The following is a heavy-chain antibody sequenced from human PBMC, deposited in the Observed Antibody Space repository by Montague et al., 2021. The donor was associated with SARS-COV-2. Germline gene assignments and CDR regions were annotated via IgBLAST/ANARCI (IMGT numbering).Heavy chain of an antibody. CDR3: ARGWGYYDSSGYLLFDY. Sequence: SETLSLTCAVYGGSFSGYYCSWIRQPPGKGLEWIGEINHSGSTNXNPSLKSRVTISVDTSKNQFSLKLSSVTAADTAVYYCARGWGYYDSSGYLLFDYWGQGTLVAVSS. J-gene: IGHJ4*02. CDR2: INHSGST. D-gene: IGHD3-22*01. V-gene: IGHV4-34*01. CDR1: GGSFSGYY.